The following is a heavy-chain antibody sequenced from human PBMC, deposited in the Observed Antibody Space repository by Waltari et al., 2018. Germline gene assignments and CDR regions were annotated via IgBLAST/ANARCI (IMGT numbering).Heavy chain of an antibody. CDR2: ITLDGFSM. J-gene: IGHJ4*02. CDR3: AREYYYDGSTYDQ. D-gene: IGHD3-22*01. CDR1: GFLFSSYN. V-gene: IGHV3-21*01. Sequence: VQLVESGGGLVKSGGSLRLSCEASGFLFSSYNMNWVRQAPGKGLGWWSSITLDGFSMYYADSVKGRFTVSRDNAKNSLYVQMNNLGAEDTAVYYCAREYYYDGSTYDQWGQGTLVTVSS.